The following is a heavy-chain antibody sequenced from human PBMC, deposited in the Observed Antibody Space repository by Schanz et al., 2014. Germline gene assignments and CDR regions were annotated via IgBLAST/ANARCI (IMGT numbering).Heavy chain of an antibody. V-gene: IGHV3-23*04. CDR1: GFTFSTHA. CDR2: ISGSGAST. D-gene: IGHD1-26*01. Sequence: EVQLVQSGGGLVQPGGSLRLSCAASGFTFSTHAINWVRQAPGKGLEWVSGISGSGASTYYADSVKGRFTISRDNAENALYLQMNSLRAEDTGLYFCARGGSGSHYRLDYWGQGTLXTVSS. J-gene: IGHJ4*02. CDR3: ARGGSGSHYRLDY.